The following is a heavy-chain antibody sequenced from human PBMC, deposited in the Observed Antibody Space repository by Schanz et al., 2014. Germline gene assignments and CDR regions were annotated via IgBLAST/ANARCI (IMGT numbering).Heavy chain of an antibody. D-gene: IGHD5-12*01. J-gene: IGHJ4*02. V-gene: IGHV3-48*01. CDR1: GFTFSSFG. CDR3: ARSRGFDSIFDF. CDR2: ISSSSSTI. Sequence: EVQLVESGGGLVQPGGSLRLSCAASGFTFSSFGMNWVRQAPGKGLEWVSYISSSSSTIYYADSVKGRFTISRDNAKNSLYLQMNSLRAEDTAVYYCARSRGFDSIFDFWGRGTLVTVSS.